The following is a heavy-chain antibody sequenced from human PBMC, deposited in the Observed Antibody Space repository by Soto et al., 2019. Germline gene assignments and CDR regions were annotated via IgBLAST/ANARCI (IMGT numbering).Heavy chain of an antibody. Sequence: QLQLQESGSGLVKPSQTLSLTCAVSGGSISSGGYSWSWIRQPPGKDLEWIGYIYHSGSTYYNPSLKSPVTISVDRSKNQFPLKLSSLTAADTAVDYCAAGGGLPRYYWGQGTLVTVAS. CDR2: IYHSGST. CDR1: GGSISSGGYS. CDR3: AAGGGLPRYY. D-gene: IGHD5-12*01. V-gene: IGHV4-30-2*01. J-gene: IGHJ4*02.